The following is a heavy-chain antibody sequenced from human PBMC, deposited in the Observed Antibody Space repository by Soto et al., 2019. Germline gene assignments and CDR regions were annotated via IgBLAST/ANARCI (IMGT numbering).Heavy chain of an antibody. CDR2: IIPIFGTR. D-gene: IGHD3-10*01. CDR1: GGSYA. V-gene: IGHV1-69*01. CDR3: GGTLVRGVIIRAYYYYAMDV. J-gene: IGHJ6*02. Sequence: QVQLVQSGAEVKKPGSSVTVSCKASGGSYAISWVRQAPGQGLEWMGGIIPIFGTRNYAQKLQGRVTVTADESTNTAYMELSSLTAEDTGVYFCGGTLVRGVIIRAYYYYAMDVWGQGTTVTVSS.